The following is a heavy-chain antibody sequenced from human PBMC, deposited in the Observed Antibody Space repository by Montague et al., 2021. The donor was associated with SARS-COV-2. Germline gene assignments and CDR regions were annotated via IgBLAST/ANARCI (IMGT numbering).Heavy chain of an antibody. CDR2: IDYSGST. J-gene: IGHJ6*02. CDR3: ARVGRQQLVRLSGMDV. V-gene: IGHV4-39*07. Sequence: SETLSLTCTVSGGSISSSSYYWGWIRQPPGKGLEWIGSIDYSGSTYYXPSLKSRVTISVDTSKNQFSLKLSSVTAADTAVYYCARVGRQQLVRLSGMDVWGQGTTVTVSS. CDR1: GGSISSSSYY. D-gene: IGHD6-13*01.